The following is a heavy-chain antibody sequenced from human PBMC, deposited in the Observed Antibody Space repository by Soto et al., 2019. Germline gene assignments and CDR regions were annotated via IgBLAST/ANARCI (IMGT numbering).Heavy chain of an antibody. J-gene: IGHJ5*02. Sequence: QVQLVQSGAEVKKPGSSVKVSCKASGGTFSSYAITWVRQAPGQGLEWMGGIIPTFGTANYAQKFQARVTITADESTSTAYMALSSLRSEDTAVYYCARDRGPSSGYYPYWFDPWGQGTLVTVSS. CDR3: ARDRGPSSGYYPYWFDP. CDR2: IIPTFGTA. CDR1: GGTFSSYA. D-gene: IGHD3-22*01. V-gene: IGHV1-69*12.